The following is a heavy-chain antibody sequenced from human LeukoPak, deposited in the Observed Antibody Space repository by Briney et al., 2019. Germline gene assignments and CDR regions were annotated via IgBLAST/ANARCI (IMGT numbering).Heavy chain of an antibody. D-gene: IGHD5-18*01. V-gene: IGHV3-30*02. Sequence: PGGSLRLSCVASGFTFSTSGMHWVRQSPGKGLDWVAFIRNDGNKYNYAESVKGRFTIPRDNSKNTLYLQMDSLSAEDTAVYYCVKVDTWGQGTLVTVSS. J-gene: IGHJ4*02. CDR3: VKVDT. CDR1: GFTFSTSG. CDR2: IRNDGNKY.